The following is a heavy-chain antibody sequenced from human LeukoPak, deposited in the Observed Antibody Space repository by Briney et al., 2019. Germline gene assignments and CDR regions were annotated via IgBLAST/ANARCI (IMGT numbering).Heavy chain of an antibody. J-gene: IGHJ3*02. D-gene: IGHD3-22*01. CDR1: GGSFSGYY. CDR3: ARRRTMIVVVPNAFDI. V-gene: IGHV4-34*01. CDR2: INHSGST. Sequence: SETLSLTCAVYGGSFSGYYWSWIRQPPGKGLERIGEINHSGSTNYNPSLKSRVTISVDTSKNQFSLKLSPVTAADTAVYYCARRRTMIVVVPNAFDIWGQGTMVTVSS.